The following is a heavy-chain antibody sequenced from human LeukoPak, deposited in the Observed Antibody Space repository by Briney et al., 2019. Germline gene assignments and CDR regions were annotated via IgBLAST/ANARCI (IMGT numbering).Heavy chain of an antibody. D-gene: IGHD5-18*01. CDR3: AKGSWILHVNYYCYYMVV. V-gene: IGHV1-69*05. CDR2: IIPIFGTA. J-gene: IGHJ6*03. CDR1: GGTFSSYA. Sequence: SVKVSCKASGGTFSSYAISWVRQAPGQGLEWMGGIIPIFGTANYAQKFQGRVTITTDESTSTAYMELSSVRSEDTAVYYCAKGSWILHVNYYCYYMVVWGKGTTVTVSS.